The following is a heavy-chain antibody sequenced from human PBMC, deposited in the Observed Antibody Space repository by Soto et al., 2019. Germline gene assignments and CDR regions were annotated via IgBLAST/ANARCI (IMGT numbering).Heavy chain of an antibody. J-gene: IGHJ4*01. CDR3: ARENAGQAWLNHFEH. CDR1: GFSFSSFA. D-gene: IGHD5-18*01. CDR2: ISDDGASI. Sequence: PVWSLRLSCEASGFSFSSFAMNWFRQAPGRGLEWVSYISDDGASIYYADSLKGRFTISRDNAKNSLSLQMNNLRAEDTAVYYGARENAGQAWLNHFEHWG. V-gene: IGHV3-48*03.